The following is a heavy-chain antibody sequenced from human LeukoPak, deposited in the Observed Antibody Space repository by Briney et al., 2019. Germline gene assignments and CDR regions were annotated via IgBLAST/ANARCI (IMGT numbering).Heavy chain of an antibody. V-gene: IGHV3-13*01. Sequence: PGGSLRLSCAASGFTFSSYDMHWVRQATGKGLEWVSAIGTAGDTYYPGSVKGRFTISRENAKSSLYLQMNSLRAGDTAVYYCARAPSLTLPDYWGQGTLVTVSS. J-gene: IGHJ4*02. CDR3: ARAPSLTLPDY. CDR1: GFTFSSYD. CDR2: IGTAGDT. D-gene: IGHD3-9*01.